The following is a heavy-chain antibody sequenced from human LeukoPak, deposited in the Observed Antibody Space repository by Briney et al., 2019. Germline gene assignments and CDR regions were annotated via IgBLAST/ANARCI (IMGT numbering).Heavy chain of an antibody. J-gene: IGHJ3*02. CDR1: GFTFSSYS. CDR2: ISSSSRTI. D-gene: IGHD3-10*01. V-gene: IGHV3-48*02. Sequence: TGGSLRLSCASSGFTFSSYSKNWVRQAPGKGLEWVSYISSSSRTIYYADPVKGRFTISRENAKNSLYLQMNSLRDEDTAVYYCARDNSFYGSGSYYYAPDAFDIWGQGTMVTVSS. CDR3: ARDNSFYGSGSYYYAPDAFDI.